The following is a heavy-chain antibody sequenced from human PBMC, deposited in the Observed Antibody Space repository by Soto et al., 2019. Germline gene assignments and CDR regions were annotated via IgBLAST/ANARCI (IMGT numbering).Heavy chain of an antibody. CDR1: GGTFSSYR. D-gene: IGHD6-13*01. V-gene: IGHV1-69*13. CDR2: LVPIYRTA. CDR3: VRDSGAKLSSS. J-gene: IGHJ4*02. Sequence: GASVKVSCKASGGTFSSYRINWVRPAPVQGLEWVGGLVPIYRTADYAQKFQGRVTITADESARTSYMELRSLKSQDTAVYYCVRDSGAKLSSSWGQGSLVTVSS.